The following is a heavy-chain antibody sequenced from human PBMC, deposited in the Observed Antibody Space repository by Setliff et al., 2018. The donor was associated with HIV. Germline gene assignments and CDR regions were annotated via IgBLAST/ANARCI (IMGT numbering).Heavy chain of an antibody. CDR3: ARQGYYYDNSGYFTI. CDR2: IYHSGST. V-gene: IGHV4-4*02. CDR1: GASINSNNW. Sequence: GTLSLTCAVSGASINSNNWWSWVRQPPGKGLEWIGEIYHSGSTNSNPSLRSRVTISVDKSKNQLSLKLSSVTAADTAVYYCARQGYYYDNSGYFTIWGQGTLVTVSS. J-gene: IGHJ4*02. D-gene: IGHD3-22*01.